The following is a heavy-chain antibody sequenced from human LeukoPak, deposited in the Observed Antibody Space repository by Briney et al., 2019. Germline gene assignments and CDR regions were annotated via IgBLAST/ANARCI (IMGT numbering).Heavy chain of an antibody. CDR1: GFTSSSYG. J-gene: IGHJ4*02. CDR3: AKDRDAITFGGVMDFDY. Sequence: PGGSLRLSCAASGFTSSSYGMHWVRQAPGKGLEWVAVISYDGSNKYYADPVKGRFTISRDNSKNTLYLQMNSLRAEDTAVYYCAKDRDAITFGGVMDFDYWGQGTLVTVSS. V-gene: IGHV3-30*18. CDR2: ISYDGSNK. D-gene: IGHD3-16*01.